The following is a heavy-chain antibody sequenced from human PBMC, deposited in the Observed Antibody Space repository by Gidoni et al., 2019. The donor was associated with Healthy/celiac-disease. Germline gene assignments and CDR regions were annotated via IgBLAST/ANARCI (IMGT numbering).Heavy chain of an antibody. CDR1: GAPIGSGGYY. CDR2: IYYSGST. V-gene: IGHV4-30-4*01. CDR3: ARGADYGEYYFDY. D-gene: IGHD4-17*01. J-gene: IGHJ4*02. Sequence: QVQLQESGPGLLKPPQPLSPTCAVSGAPIGSGGYYWSWIRQPPGKGLEWIGYIYYSGSTYYNPSLKSRVTISVDTSKNQFSLKLSSMTAADTAVYYCARGADYGEYYFDYWGQGTLVTVSS.